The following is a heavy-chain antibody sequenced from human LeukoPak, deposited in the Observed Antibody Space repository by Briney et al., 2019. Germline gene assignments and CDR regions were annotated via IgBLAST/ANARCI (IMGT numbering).Heavy chain of an antibody. CDR2: ISKNGKTI. CDR1: GFTFEDFG. J-gene: IGHJ5*02. CDR3: ATTGLLGDIP. Sequence: GGSLRLSCAASGFTFEDFGMSWIRQAPGKGLEWLSYISKNGKTIYYADSVKGRFTISRDNARKSVYLQMNSLRAEDTAVYYCATTGLLGDIPWGQGTLVTVSS. V-gene: IGHV3-11*01. D-gene: IGHD2-21*01.